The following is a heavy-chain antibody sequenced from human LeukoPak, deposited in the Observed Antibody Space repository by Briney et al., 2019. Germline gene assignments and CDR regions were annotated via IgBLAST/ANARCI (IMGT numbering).Heavy chain of an antibody. CDR2: VFDSGRT. Sequence: SETLSLTCTVSGGSMTTHYWNWNRQTPGKGLEWIGYVFDSGRTKENPSLKSRVTLSADTSKNQLSLRLSSVTAADTAVYYCTTIKRGNIFGYFDFWGQGILVTVSS. V-gene: IGHV4-59*11. J-gene: IGHJ4*02. CDR3: TTIKRGNIFGYFDF. CDR1: GGSMTTHY. D-gene: IGHD5-18*01.